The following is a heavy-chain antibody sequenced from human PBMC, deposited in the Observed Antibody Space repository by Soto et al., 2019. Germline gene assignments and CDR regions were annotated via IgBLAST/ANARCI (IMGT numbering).Heavy chain of an antibody. J-gene: IGHJ5*02. D-gene: IGHD2-21*01. V-gene: IGHV1-2*02. CDR3: ARDVFGQNWFDP. Sequence: QVQLVQSGAEVKKPGASTKVSCKASGYTFTGYYIHWVRQAPGQGLEWMGWINPNSGATNYAQKFQGRVTMTRDTSISTAYMELSRLRSDDTAVYYCARDVFGQNWFDPWGQGTLVTVSS. CDR2: INPNSGAT. CDR1: GYTFTGYY.